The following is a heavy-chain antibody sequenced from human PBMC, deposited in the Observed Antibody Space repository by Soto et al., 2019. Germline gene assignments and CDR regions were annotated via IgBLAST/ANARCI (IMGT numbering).Heavy chain of an antibody. D-gene: IGHD2-2*01. CDR2: INHSGST. V-gene: IGHV4-34*01. CDR3: ARPIVVVPAAPHTSNWFDP. CDR1: GGSFSGYY. J-gene: IGHJ5*02. Sequence: SETLSLTCAVYGGSFSGYYWSWIRQLPGKGLEWIGEINHSGSTNYNPSLKSRVTISVDTSKNQFSLKLSSVTAADTAVYYCARPIVVVPAAPHTSNWFDPWGQGTLVTVSS.